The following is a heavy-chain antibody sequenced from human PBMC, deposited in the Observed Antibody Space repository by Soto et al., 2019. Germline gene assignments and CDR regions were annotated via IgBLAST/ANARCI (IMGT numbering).Heavy chain of an antibody. D-gene: IGHD2-2*01. V-gene: IGHV4-39*01. J-gene: IGHJ4*02. CDR1: GDSLSRGNYY. CDR2: SSFTGNT. Sequence: QLQLQESGPGLVKPSETLSLTCTVSGDSLSRGNYYWGWVRQPPGKGLEWIGSSSFTGNTFFNPSPKSRVDVFVDTSKHQFSLKVNSVTAADTAVYYCARPDSSSWAASFDSWGQGILVTVSS. CDR3: ARPDSSSWAASFDS.